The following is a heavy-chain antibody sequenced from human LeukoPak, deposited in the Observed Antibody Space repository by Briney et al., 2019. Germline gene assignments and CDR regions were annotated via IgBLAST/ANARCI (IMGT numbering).Heavy chain of an antibody. J-gene: IGHJ4*02. CDR2: ISSSSSYI. CDR3: ARDGQWLVPLDY. Sequence: PGGSLRLSCAASGFTFSSYWMSWVRQAPGKGLEWVSSISSSSSYIYYADSVKGRFTISRDNAKNSLYLQMNSLRAEDTAVYYCARDGQWLVPLDYWGQGTLVTVSS. CDR1: GFTFSSYW. V-gene: IGHV3-21*01. D-gene: IGHD6-19*01.